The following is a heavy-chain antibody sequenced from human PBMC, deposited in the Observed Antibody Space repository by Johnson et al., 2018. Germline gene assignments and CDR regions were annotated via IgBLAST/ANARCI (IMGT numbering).Heavy chain of an antibody. D-gene: IGHD3-10*01. V-gene: IGHV3-30*03. Sequence: QVQLVQSGGGVVQPGSSLRLSCAASGFTFSNYGMDWVRQAPGKGLEWMAVISYDGSNKYYADSVKGRLTISRENSEKMMYLQMNSLRAEDTAVYYCARDRLWVGEFPFDYWGQGTLVTVSS. CDR2: ISYDGSNK. J-gene: IGHJ4*02. CDR3: ARDRLWVGEFPFDY. CDR1: GFTFSNYG.